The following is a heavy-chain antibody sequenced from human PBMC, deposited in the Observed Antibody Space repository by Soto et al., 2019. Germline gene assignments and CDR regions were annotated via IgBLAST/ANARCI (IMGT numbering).Heavy chain of an antibody. CDR3: ARIASLGSLNWFDP. V-gene: IGHV1-8*01. D-gene: IGHD3-10*01. CDR1: GYIFTNND. Sequence: ASVKVSCKASGYIFTNNDVSWVRQATGQGLEWMGWMNPGSGDTGYAQKFQGRVTMTRNISIATAYMELSSLRADETAIYYCARIASLGSLNWFDPCGQGTLVTVTA. J-gene: IGHJ5*02. CDR2: MNPGSGDT.